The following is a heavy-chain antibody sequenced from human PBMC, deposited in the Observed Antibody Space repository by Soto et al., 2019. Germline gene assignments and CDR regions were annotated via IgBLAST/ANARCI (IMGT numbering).Heavy chain of an antibody. J-gene: IGHJ6*02. CDR1: GGTFSSYA. CDR3: ARSGIAAAENYYYGMDV. Sequence: QVQLVQSGAEVKKPGSSVKVSCKASGGTFSSYAISWVRQAPGQGLEWMGGITPIFGTANYAQKFQGRVTITADESTSTAYMELSSLRSEDTAVYYCARSGIAAAENYYYGMDVWGQGTTVTVSS. V-gene: IGHV1-69*01. CDR2: ITPIFGTA. D-gene: IGHD6-13*01.